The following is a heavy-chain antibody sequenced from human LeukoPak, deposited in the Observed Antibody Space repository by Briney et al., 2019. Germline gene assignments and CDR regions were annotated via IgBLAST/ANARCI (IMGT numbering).Heavy chain of an antibody. D-gene: IGHD3-9*01. J-gene: IGHJ6*04. CDR3: GGLYYDILTGYYPV. V-gene: IGHV4-4*02. CDR2: IYHSGST. Sequence: SGTLSLTCAVSGGSISSSNWWSWVRQPPGKGLEWIGEIYHSGSTNYSPSLKSRVTISLDTSKNQFSLKLSSVTAADTAVYYCGGLYYDILTGYYPVWGKGTTVTISS. CDR1: GGSISSSNW.